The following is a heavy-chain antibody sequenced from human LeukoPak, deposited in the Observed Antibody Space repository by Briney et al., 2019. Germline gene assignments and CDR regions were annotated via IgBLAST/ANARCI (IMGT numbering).Heavy chain of an antibody. V-gene: IGHV4-34*01. CDR2: INHSGNT. CDR3: ARGYYYDSSGLLSNFDH. CDR1: GGSFSGYY. J-gene: IGHJ4*02. Sequence: SETLSLTCAVYGGSFSGYYWSWIRQPPGKGLEWIGEINHSGNTNYNPSLKSRVTISVDTSKNQFSLKLSSVTAADTAVYYCARGYYYDSSGLLSNFDHWGQGTLVTVSS. D-gene: IGHD3-22*01.